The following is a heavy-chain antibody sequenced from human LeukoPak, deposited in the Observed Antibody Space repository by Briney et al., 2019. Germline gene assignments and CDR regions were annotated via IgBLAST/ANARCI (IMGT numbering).Heavy chain of an antibody. CDR1: GFSVSDYH. CDR3: ARDPSYGDYTRFDF. D-gene: IGHD4-17*01. V-gene: IGHV3-53*01. CDR2: IYSGGST. J-gene: IGHJ4*02. Sequence: PGGSLRLSCAASGFSVSDYHMNWVRQAPGKGLEWVSVIYSGGSTDYADSVRGRFTISRDNSENTVYSEVNPLRAEDTAVYYCARDPSYGDYTRFDFWGQGALVTISS.